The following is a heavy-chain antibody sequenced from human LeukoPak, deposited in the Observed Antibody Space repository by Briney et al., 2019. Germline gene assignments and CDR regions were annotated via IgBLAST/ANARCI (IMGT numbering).Heavy chain of an antibody. J-gene: IGHJ4*02. D-gene: IGHD4-23*01. CDR2: ISWDGGST. Sequence: PGGSLRLSCAASGFTFDDYTMHWVRQAPGKGLEWVSLISWDGGSTYYADSVKGRFTISRDNAKNSLYLQMNSLRAEDTALYYCAKAPTTVVTLYYFDYWGQGTLVTVSS. CDR1: GFTFDDYT. V-gene: IGHV3-43*01. CDR3: AKAPTTVVTLYYFDY.